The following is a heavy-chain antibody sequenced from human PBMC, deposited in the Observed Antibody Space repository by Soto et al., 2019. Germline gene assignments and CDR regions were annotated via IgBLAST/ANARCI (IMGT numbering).Heavy chain of an antibody. CDR1: GFTFSSYG. D-gene: IGHD6-19*01. J-gene: IGHJ4*02. CDR2: ISYDGSNK. CDR3: AKDMYSSGWSGGGELDY. Sequence: PGGSLRLSCVASGFTFSSYGMHWVRQAPGKGLEWVAVISYDGSNKYYADSVKGRFTISRDNSKNTLYLQMNSLRAEDTAVYYCAKDMYSSGWSGGGELDYWGQGTLVTVSS. V-gene: IGHV3-30*18.